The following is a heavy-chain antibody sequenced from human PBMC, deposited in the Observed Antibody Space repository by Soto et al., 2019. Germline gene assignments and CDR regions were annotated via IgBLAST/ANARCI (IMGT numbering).Heavy chain of an antibody. Sequence: PSQTLCLTWGVACGSISDVGCSRSWIRQPPGKGLEWIGYIYHSGSTYYNPSLKSRVTISVDRSKNQFSLKLSSVTAADTAVYYGDRGRTSVTIFAYWVQGTLVPVS. D-gene: IGHD2-21*01. V-gene: IGHV4-30-2*01. CDR2: IYHSGST. CDR1: CGSISDVGCS. J-gene: IGHJ4*02. CDR3: DRGRTSVTIFAY.